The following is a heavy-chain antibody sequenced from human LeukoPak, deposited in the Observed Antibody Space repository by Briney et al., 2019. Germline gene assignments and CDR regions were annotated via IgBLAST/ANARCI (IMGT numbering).Heavy chain of an antibody. V-gene: IGHV1-2*02. CDR2: INPNSGGT. Sequence: ASVKVSCKASGYTFTGYYTHWVRQAPGQGLEWMGWINPNSGGTNYAQKFQGRVTMTRDTSISTAYMELSRLRSDDTAVYYCARDSSIAVASWEGDAFDIWGQGTMVTVSS. D-gene: IGHD6-19*01. CDR1: GYTFTGYY. CDR3: ARDSSIAVASWEGDAFDI. J-gene: IGHJ3*02.